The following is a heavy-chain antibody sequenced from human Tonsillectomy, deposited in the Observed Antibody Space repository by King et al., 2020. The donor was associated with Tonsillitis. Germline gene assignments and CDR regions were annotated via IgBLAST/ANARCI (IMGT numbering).Heavy chain of an antibody. D-gene: IGHD3-3*01. CDR1: GFTFSSYW. V-gene: IGHV3-74*01. Sequence: VQLVEFGGDLVQPGGSLRLSCAASGFTFSSYWMHWVRHAPGKGLVWVSRIKSDGSRTSYADAVKGRFTISRDNAKNTLYLQMNSLRAEDTAVYYCAREGATIFGVGNGAFDIWGQGTMLTVSS. CDR2: IKSDGSRT. CDR3: AREGATIFGVGNGAFDI. J-gene: IGHJ3*02.